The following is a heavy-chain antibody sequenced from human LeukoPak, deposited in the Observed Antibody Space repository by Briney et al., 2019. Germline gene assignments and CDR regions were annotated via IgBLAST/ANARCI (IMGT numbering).Heavy chain of an antibody. D-gene: IGHD6-25*01. CDR2: INPNSGGT. Sequence: ASVKVSCKASVYTFTGYFMHWVRQVPGQGLEWMGWINPNSGGTSYLQNFQGRVTMTRDTSISTAYMDLSRLRSDDTAVYYCARGRPGDYFDYWGQGTLVTVSS. V-gene: IGHV1-2*02. CDR1: VYTFTGYF. CDR3: ARGRPGDYFDY. J-gene: IGHJ4*02.